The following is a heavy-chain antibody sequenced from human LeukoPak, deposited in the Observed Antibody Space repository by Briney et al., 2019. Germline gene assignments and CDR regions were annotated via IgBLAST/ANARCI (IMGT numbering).Heavy chain of an antibody. CDR1: GGSFSGYY. CDR2: INHSGST. CDR3: ARGRLTDSSYGY. Sequence: PSETLSLTCAVYGGSFSGYYWSWVRQPPGKGLEWIGEINHSGSTNYNPSLMSRVTISVDTTNNQFSLKLIYGTGADTAVYYCARGRLTDSSYGYWGQGTLVTVSS. V-gene: IGHV4-34*01. D-gene: IGHD3-22*01. J-gene: IGHJ4*02.